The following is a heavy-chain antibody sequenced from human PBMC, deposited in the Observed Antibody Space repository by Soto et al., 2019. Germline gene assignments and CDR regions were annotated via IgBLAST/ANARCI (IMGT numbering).Heavy chain of an antibody. CDR1: GDTFTSYY. D-gene: IGHD2-2*02. Sequence: GASVKVSCKAPGDTFTSYYMHWVRQAPGHGLEWMGVINPNGGSTRFAQKFQGRVTMTSDTSTSTVYMELRGLTSEDTAVYYCARGRYQLLYNYFDYWGQGTLVTVSS. J-gene: IGHJ4*02. CDR2: INPNGGST. CDR3: ARGRYQLLYNYFDY. V-gene: IGHV1-46*01.